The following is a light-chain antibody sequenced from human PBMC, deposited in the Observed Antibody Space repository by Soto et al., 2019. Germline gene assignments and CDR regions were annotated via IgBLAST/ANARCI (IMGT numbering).Light chain of an antibody. V-gene: IGLV2-14*01. Sequence: QSALTQPASVSGSPGQSITISCTGTSSDVGGYNYVSWYQQHPGKAPKLMIYEVSNRPSGVSNRFSGSKSGNTASLTISGLHADDEADYYCSSYAISSTGVFGGGTKLTVL. J-gene: IGLJ3*02. CDR3: SSYAISSTGV. CDR2: EVS. CDR1: SSDVGGYNY.